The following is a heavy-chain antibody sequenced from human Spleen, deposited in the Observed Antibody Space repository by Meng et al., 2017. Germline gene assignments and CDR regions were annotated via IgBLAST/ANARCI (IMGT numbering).Heavy chain of an antibody. D-gene: IGHD3-9*01. Sequence: GESLKISCAASGFGFSTYAMTWVRQAPGKGLEWVSGINRSGGSTYYADSVKGRFTISRDNSKNTLYLQMNSLRAEDTAVYYCAKPHDILTGYYELDYWGQGTLVTVSS. CDR3: AKPHDILTGYYELDY. CDR2: INRSGGST. J-gene: IGHJ4*02. V-gene: IGHV3-23*01. CDR1: GFGFSTYA.